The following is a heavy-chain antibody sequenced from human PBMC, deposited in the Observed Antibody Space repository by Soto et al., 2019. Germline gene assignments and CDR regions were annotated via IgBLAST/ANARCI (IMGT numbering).Heavy chain of an antibody. V-gene: IGHV3-23*01. CDR1: GFTFSRYG. Sequence: PGGSLRLSCAASGFTFSRYGMHWVRQAPGKGLEWVSAISGSGDTTFYAYSVKGRFTISRDNSKNTLYLQMNTLRAEDTAVYYCAKDPHSSGWYYYFDFWGQGTLVTVSS. D-gene: IGHD6-19*01. CDR3: AKDPHSSGWYYYFDF. CDR2: ISGSGDTT. J-gene: IGHJ4*02.